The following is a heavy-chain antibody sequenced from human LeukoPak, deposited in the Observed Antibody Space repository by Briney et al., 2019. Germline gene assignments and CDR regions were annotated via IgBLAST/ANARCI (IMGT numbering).Heavy chain of an antibody. CDR2: MNPNSGNT. CDR3: ELARSDTVTNGD. CDR1: GYTFTSYD. D-gene: IGHD4-17*01. J-gene: IGHJ4*02. V-gene: IGHV1-8*03. Sequence: ASVKVSCKASGYTFTSYDINWVRQATGPRLEWMGWMNPNSGNTGYAQKFQGRVTITRNTSICTAYMELSSLISADTDECECELARSDTVTNGDWGQGTLVTVSS.